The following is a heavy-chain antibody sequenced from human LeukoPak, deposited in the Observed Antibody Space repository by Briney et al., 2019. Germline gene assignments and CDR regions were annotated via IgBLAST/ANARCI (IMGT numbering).Heavy chain of an antibody. D-gene: IGHD6-19*01. J-gene: IGHJ5*02. CDR1: GGSIRSTSYY. CDR2: VHHSGST. CDR3: ARRSTVAGRGRFDP. V-gene: IGHV4-39*01. Sequence: PSETLSLTCTVSGGSIRSTSYYWGWTRQPPGKGVEGLGSVHHSGSTYDNPSLKSRVTISVDTSKNQFSLKLISVTAADTAVYYCARRSTVAGRGRFDPWGQGTLVTVSS.